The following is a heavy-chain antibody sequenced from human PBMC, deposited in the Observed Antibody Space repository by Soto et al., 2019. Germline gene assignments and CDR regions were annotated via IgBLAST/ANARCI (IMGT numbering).Heavy chain of an antibody. CDR1: GCSISSYY. D-gene: IGHD6-13*01. Sequence: PSETLSLTCTVSGCSISSYYWSWIRQPPGKGLEWIGYIYYSGSTNYNPSLKSRVTISVDTSKNQFSLKLSSVTAADTAVYYCARRGSSWSYYYMDVWGKGTTVTVSS. CDR3: ARRGSSWSYYYMDV. J-gene: IGHJ6*03. CDR2: IYYSGST. V-gene: IGHV4-59*08.